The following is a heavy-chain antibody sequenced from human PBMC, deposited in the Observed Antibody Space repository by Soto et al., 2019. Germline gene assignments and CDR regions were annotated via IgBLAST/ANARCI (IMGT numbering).Heavy chain of an antibody. CDR3: ARGGFSSSWRFDY. J-gene: IGHJ4*02. Sequence: QVQLVQSGAEVRKPGSSVKVSCKASGDTFSSYAISWVRQAPGQGLEWMGGIVPFIGTTNYAQNFQGRVTITADKSTSTTYMELTSLRSEDTAVYYSARGGFSSSWRFDYWGQGALVTVSS. CDR1: GDTFSSYA. D-gene: IGHD6-13*01. CDR2: IVPFIGTT. V-gene: IGHV1-69*06.